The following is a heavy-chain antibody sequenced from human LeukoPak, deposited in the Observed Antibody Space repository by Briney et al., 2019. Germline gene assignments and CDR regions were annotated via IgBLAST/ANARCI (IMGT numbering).Heavy chain of an antibody. J-gene: IGHJ5*02. CDR3: ARGLFLPRYCSSTSCYALRYNWFDP. V-gene: IGHV4-34*01. CDR2: INHSGST. CDR1: GGSFSGYY. Sequence: IPSETLSLTCAVYGGSFSGYYWSWIRQPPGKGLEWIGEINHSGSTNYNPSLKSRVTISVDTSKNQFSLKLSSVTAADTAVYYCARGLFLPRYCSSTSCYALRYNWFDPWGQGTLVTVSS. D-gene: IGHD2-2*01.